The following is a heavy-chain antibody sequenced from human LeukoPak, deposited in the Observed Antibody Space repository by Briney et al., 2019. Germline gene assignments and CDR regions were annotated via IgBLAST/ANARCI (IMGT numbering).Heavy chain of an antibody. CDR3: ARGYYDILTGYYRSDFDY. CDR2: IIPVFGTA. CDR1: GGTFSSYA. J-gene: IGHJ4*02. D-gene: IGHD3-9*01. Sequence: SVKVSCKASGGTFSSYAISWVRQAPGQGLEWMGGIIPVFGTANYAQKFQGRVTITTDESTSTAYMELSSLRSEDTAVYYCARGYYDILTGYYRSDFDYWGQGTLVTVSS. V-gene: IGHV1-69*05.